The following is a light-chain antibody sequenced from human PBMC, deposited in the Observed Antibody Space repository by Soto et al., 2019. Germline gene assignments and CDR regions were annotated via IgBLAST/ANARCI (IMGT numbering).Light chain of an antibody. J-gene: IGLJ3*02. CDR2: EGT. CDR1: AIDVGTYNL. CDR3: CSYVGSSTLV. V-gene: IGLV2-23*01. Sequence: QSALTQPASVSGSPGQSITISCTGTAIDVGTYNLVSWYQHHPGKAPKLMIYEGTKRPSGVSNRFSGSKSGNTASLTISGLQAEDEADYFCCSYVGSSTLVFGGGTKLTVL.